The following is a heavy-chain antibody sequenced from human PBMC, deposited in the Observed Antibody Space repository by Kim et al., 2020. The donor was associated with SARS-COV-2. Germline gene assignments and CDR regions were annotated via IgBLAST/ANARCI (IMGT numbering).Heavy chain of an antibody. CDR1: GFTFSSYA. Sequence: GGSLRLSCSASGFTFSSYAMHWVRQAPGKGLEYVSAISSNGGSTYYADSVKGRFTISRDNSKNTLYLQMSSLRAEDTAVYYCVKGGPGIAAAGIWFDPWGQGTLVTISS. J-gene: IGHJ5*02. CDR3: VKGGPGIAAAGIWFDP. D-gene: IGHD6-13*01. V-gene: IGHV3-64D*06. CDR2: ISSNGGST.